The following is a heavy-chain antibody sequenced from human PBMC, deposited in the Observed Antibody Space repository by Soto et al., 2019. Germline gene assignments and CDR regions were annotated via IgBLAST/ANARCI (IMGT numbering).Heavy chain of an antibody. Sequence: EASVKVSFKVSGYTLTELSMHWVRQAPGKGLAGMGGFDPEDGETIYAQKFQGRVTMTEDTYTDTAYMELSSLRSEDTAVYYCATAGRGYYANGHACDIWGQGTMVTVSS. V-gene: IGHV1-24*01. CDR2: FDPEDGET. D-gene: IGHD3-10*01. CDR3: ATAGRGYYANGHACDI. J-gene: IGHJ3*02. CDR1: GYTLTELS.